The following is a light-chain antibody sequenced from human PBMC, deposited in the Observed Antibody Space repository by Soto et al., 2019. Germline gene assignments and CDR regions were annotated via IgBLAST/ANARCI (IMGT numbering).Light chain of an antibody. J-gene: IGKJ1*01. CDR3: QQYEXFXGT. Sequence: DIQMTQSPSTLSASVGDRVTITFRSSQSISSWLAWYQQKPGKAPKLLIYKASSLESGVPSRFSGSGSGTEFTLTISSLQPDDFATXXXQQYEXFXGTFGPGTKVDIK. CDR1: QSISSW. CDR2: KAS. V-gene: IGKV1-5*03.